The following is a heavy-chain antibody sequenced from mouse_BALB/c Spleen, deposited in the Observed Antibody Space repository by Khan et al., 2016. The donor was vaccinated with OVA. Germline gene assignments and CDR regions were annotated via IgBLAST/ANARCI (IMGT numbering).Heavy chain of an antibody. J-gene: IGHJ3*01. Sequence: VQLQQPGAELVKPGTSVKLSCKASGYNFTSYWINWVKLRPGQGLEWVGHIYPGSGSTYYNEKFMSKATLTVDTSSSTAYMQLSSLASEDSALYYCARGDYYGSSVAYWGQGTLITVSA. CDR2: IYPGSGST. CDR1: GYNFTSYW. CDR3: ARGDYYGSSVAY. V-gene: IGHV1-55*01. D-gene: IGHD1-1*01.